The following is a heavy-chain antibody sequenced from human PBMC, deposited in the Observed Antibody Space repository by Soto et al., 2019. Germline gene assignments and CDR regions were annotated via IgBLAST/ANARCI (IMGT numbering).Heavy chain of an antibody. CDR1: GYSFTSYW. D-gene: IGHD3-10*01. V-gene: IGHV5-51*01. CDR3: AALQAGTHYYYGMDV. Sequence: GESLKISCKGSGYSFTSYWIGWVRQMPGKGLEWMGIIYPGDSDTRYSPSFQGQVTISADKSISTAYLQWSSLKASDTAMYYCAALQAGTHYYYGMDVWGQGTTVTVS. J-gene: IGHJ6*02. CDR2: IYPGDSDT.